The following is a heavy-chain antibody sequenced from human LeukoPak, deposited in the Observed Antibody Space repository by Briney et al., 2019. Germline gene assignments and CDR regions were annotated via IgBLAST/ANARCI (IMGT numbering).Heavy chain of an antibody. Sequence: GGSLRLSCAASGFTVSSNYMSWVRQAPGKGLEGVSVIYSGGSTYYADSVKGRFTISRDNSKNTLYLQMNSLRAEDTAVYYCARDVSGRSGYSYYYYYYMDVWGKGTTVTVSS. D-gene: IGHD3-3*01. J-gene: IGHJ6*03. CDR2: IYSGGST. V-gene: IGHV3-53*01. CDR3: ARDVSGRSGYSYYYYYYMDV. CDR1: GFTVSSNY.